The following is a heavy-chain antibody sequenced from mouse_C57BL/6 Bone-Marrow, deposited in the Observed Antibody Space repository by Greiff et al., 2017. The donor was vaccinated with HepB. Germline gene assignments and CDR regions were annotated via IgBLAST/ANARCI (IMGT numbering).Heavy chain of an antibody. J-gene: IGHJ2*01. CDR3: ARAYYGNYVGY. Sequence: VQRVESGPGLVQPSQCLSITCTVSGFSFTSYGVHWVRQSPGKGLEWLGVIWSGGSTDYNAAFISRLSISKDNSKSQVFFKMNSLQADDTSIYYCARAYYGNYVGYWGQGTTLTVSS. CDR2: IWSGGST. D-gene: IGHD2-10*01. V-gene: IGHV2-2*01. CDR1: GFSFTSYG.